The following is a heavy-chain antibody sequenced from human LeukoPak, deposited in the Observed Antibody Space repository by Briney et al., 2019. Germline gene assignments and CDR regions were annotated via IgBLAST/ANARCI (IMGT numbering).Heavy chain of an antibody. CDR1: GFIFSQFW. CDR3: AKEWGSVDYYYYYGMDV. CDR2: INGDGSST. D-gene: IGHD1-26*01. Sequence: GGSLRLSCAGSGFIFSQFWMQWVRQVPGKGLVWVSRINGDGSSTNYADSVKGRFTISRDNSKNTVYLQMNSLRAEDTAVYYCAKEWGSVDYYYYYGMDVWGQGTTVTVSS. J-gene: IGHJ6*02. V-gene: IGHV3-74*01.